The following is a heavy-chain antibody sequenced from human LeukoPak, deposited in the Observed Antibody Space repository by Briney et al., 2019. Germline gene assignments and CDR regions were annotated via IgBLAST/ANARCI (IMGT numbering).Heavy chain of an antibody. J-gene: IGHJ4*02. D-gene: IGHD6-19*01. CDR2: TSGSGAGT. CDR3: AKSIAVAFYS. V-gene: IGHV3-23*01. Sequence: GGSLRLSFPASGFTFSRFAMSWVRQAPGKGLDWVSSTSGSGAGTHYADSVKGRFTISRDNSKNTLYLQMNSLRAEDAAVYYCAKSIAVAFYSWGQRTLVTVSS. CDR1: GFTFSRFA.